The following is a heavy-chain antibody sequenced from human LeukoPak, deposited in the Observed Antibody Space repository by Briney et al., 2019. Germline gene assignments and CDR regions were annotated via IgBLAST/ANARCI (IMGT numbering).Heavy chain of an antibody. CDR3: ARHVFSGGSFHVDS. D-gene: IGHD3/OR15-3a*01. Sequence: SETLSLTCTVSGGSISDAAYYWSWIRQPPGKGLEWIGFIYYSGSTNYNPSLKSRVTISADMSKNQFSLKLTSVTAADTAVYYCARHVFSGGSFHVDSWGQGTLVTVSS. CDR1: GGSISDAAYY. J-gene: IGHJ4*02. CDR2: IYYSGST. V-gene: IGHV4-61*08.